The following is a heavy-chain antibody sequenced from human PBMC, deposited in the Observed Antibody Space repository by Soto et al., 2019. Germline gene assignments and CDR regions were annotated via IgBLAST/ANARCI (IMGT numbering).Heavy chain of an antibody. CDR1: GYTFTSYG. D-gene: IGHD4-4*01. CDR3: ARVTTVTRDYYYYMDF. Sequence: ASVKVSCKASGYTFTSYGISWVRQAPGQGLEWMGWISAYNGNTNYAQKLQGRVTMTTDTSTSTAYMELRSLRSDDTAVYYCARVTTVTRDYYYYMDFWGKGTTVTVSS. CDR2: ISAYNGNT. J-gene: IGHJ6*03. V-gene: IGHV1-18*01.